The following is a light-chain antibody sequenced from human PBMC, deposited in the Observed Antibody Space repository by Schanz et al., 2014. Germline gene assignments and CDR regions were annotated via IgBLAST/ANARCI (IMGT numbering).Light chain of an antibody. CDR1: SSDVGSYNL. Sequence: QSALTQPRSVSGSLGQSITISCTGTSSDVGSYNLVSWYQQHPGKAPKLMIYEGTKRPSGVSDRFSGSKSANTASLTISGLQAEDEADYYCSSYAGSTTSWVFGGGTKLTVL. V-gene: IGLV2-23*01. J-gene: IGLJ3*02. CDR2: EGT. CDR3: SSYAGSTTSWV.